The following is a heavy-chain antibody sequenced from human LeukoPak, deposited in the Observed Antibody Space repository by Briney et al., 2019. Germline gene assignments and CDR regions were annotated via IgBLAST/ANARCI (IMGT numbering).Heavy chain of an antibody. D-gene: IGHD3-16*01. J-gene: IGHJ4*02. CDR1: GGSISSGDNY. V-gene: IGHV4-30-4*02. CDR2: IYYSGST. CDR3: ARERGNKKDY. Sequence: SETLSLTCTVSGGSISSGDNYWSWIRQPPGKGLEWIGYIYYSGSTYYNPSLRSRVTISVDTSKNQFSLKLSSVTAADTAVYYCARERGNKKDYWGQGTLVTVSS.